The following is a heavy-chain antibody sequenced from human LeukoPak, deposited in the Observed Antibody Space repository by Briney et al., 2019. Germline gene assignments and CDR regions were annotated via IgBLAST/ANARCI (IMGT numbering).Heavy chain of an antibody. D-gene: IGHD6-13*01. CDR3: ARDRAAAGHWFDP. V-gene: IGHV4-59*01. CDR2: IYYSGST. CDR1: GCSISSYY. J-gene: IGHJ5*02. Sequence: SETLSLTCTVSGCSISSYYWSWIRQPPGKGLEWIGYIYYSGSTNYNPSLKSRVTISVDTSKNQFSLKLSSVTAADTAVYYCARDRAAAGHWFDPWGQGALVTVSS.